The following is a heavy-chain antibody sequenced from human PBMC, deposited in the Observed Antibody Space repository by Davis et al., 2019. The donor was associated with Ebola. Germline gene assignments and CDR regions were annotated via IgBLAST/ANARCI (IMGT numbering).Heavy chain of an antibody. CDR2: TYYKSKWYN. V-gene: IGHV6-1*01. J-gene: IGHJ6*04. D-gene: IGHD5-18*01. Sequence: HSQTLSLTCAISGDSVSTAGWNWIRQSPSRGLEWLGRTYYKSKWYNDYAVSVKSRITINPDTSKNQFSLQLNSVTPEDTALYYCARGWLRAGMDVWGEGTTVTDSS. CDR3: ARGWLRAGMDV. CDR1: GDSVSTAG.